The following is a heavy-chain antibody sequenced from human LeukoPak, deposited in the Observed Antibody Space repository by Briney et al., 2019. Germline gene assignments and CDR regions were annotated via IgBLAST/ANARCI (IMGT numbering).Heavy chain of an antibody. D-gene: IGHD3-22*01. CDR2: IRYDGSNK. CDR3: ARDKYYYDSSASIRFDY. CDR1: GFTFSSYG. Sequence: GGSLRLSCAASGFTFSSYGMHWVRQAPGKGLEWVAFIRYDGSNKYYADSVKGRFTISRDNSKNTLYLQMNSLRAEDTAVYYCARDKYYYDSSASIRFDYWGQGTLVTVSS. J-gene: IGHJ4*02. V-gene: IGHV3-30*02.